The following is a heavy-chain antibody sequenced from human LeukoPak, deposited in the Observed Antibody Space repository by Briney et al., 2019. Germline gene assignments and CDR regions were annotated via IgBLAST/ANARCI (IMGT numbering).Heavy chain of an antibody. CDR1: GGSISSYY. CDR2: IYYSGST. CDR3: ARSEGGWRTNWFDP. D-gene: IGHD3-16*01. Sequence: SETLSLACTVSGGSISSYYWSWIRQPPGKGLEWIGYIYYSGSTNYNPSLKSRVPISVDTSKNQFSLKLSSVTAADTAVYYCARSEGGWRTNWFDPWGQGTLVTVSS. J-gene: IGHJ5*02. V-gene: IGHV4-59*01.